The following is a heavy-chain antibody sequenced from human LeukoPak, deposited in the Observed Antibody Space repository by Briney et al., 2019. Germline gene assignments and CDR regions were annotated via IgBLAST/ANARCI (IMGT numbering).Heavy chain of an antibody. D-gene: IGHD6-6*01. CDR1: GGTFSCYA. CDR3: ARRIAARADAFDI. Sequence: ASVKVSCKASGGTFSCYAISWVRQAPGQGLEWMGGIIPIFGTANYAQKFQGRVTITTDESTSTAYMELSSLRSEDTAVYYCARRIAARADAFDIWGQGTMVTVSS. J-gene: IGHJ3*02. V-gene: IGHV1-69*05. CDR2: IIPIFGTA.